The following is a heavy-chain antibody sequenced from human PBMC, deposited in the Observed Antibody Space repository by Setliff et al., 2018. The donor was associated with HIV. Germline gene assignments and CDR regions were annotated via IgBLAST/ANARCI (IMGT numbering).Heavy chain of an antibody. D-gene: IGHD1-26*01. Sequence: SETLSLTCSVSGDSISRNNYHWGWIRQAPGKGLEWIGSISNSGTAYYNPSLKSRVSLSVDTSKNAISLKLSSVTAADTAVYYCARRAAATTNFDYWGQGTLVTVSS. CDR2: ISNSGTA. J-gene: IGHJ4*02. V-gene: IGHV4-39*07. CDR3: ARRAAATTNFDY. CDR1: GDSISRNNYH.